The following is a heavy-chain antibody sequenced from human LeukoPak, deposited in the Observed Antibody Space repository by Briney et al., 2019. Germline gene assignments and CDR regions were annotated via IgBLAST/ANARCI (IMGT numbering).Heavy chain of an antibody. D-gene: IGHD2-2*02. V-gene: IGHV4-59*12. J-gene: IGHJ4*02. CDR1: GGSISSYY. CDR2: IYYSGST. Sequence: PSETLSLTCTVSGGSISSYYWSWIRQPPGKGLEWIGYIYYSGSTYYNPSLKSRVTISVDTSKNQFSLKLSSVTAADTAVYYCARVGFYTTHAQDYWGQGTLVTVSS. CDR3: ARVGFYTTHAQDY.